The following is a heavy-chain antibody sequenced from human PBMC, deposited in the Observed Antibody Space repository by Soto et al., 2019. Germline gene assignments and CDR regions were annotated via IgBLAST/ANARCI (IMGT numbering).Heavy chain of an antibody. CDR3: AKAGWGGDYYYGLDV. Sequence: GGSLRLSCAASGFTVSSNFMSWVRQAPGKGLEWVSVVYSGGSTYYADSVKGRFTISRDNSKNTVSLQMNSLTNEDTAVYYCAKAGWGGDYYYGLDVWGQGTTVTVSS. D-gene: IGHD2-21*01. V-gene: IGHV3-53*05. CDR1: GFTVSSNF. CDR2: VYSGGST. J-gene: IGHJ6*02.